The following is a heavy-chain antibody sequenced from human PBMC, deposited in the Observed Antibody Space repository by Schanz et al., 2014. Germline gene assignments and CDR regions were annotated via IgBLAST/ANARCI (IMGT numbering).Heavy chain of an antibody. CDR2: VHSSGST. V-gene: IGHV4-59*08. CDR1: GGSIRGYY. CDR3: ARHLPGGYNNHGWFDP. D-gene: IGHD4-4*01. J-gene: IGHJ5*02. Sequence: QVQLQESGPGLVKPSETLSLTCTVSGGSIRGYYCSWIRQPPGKGLEWIGYVHSSGSTNYNSSLKGRVTITGDPPKTQSPLNLRFGPAADTAVYYCARHLPGGYNNHGWFDPWGQGTLVTVSS.